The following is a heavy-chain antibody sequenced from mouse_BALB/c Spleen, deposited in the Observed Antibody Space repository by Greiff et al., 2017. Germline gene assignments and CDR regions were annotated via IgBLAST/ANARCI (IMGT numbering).Heavy chain of an antibody. CDR2: IFPGGGNT. J-gene: IGHJ1*01. CDR3: ARNYYGGSCWYFDD. CDR1: GYSFTSYY. Sequence: VQLQQSGPELVKPGASVKLSCKASGYSFTSYYIHWVKQRPGQGLEWIGWIFPGGGNTKYNEKFKGKATLTADTSSSTAYMQLSSLTSVDSAVYYCARNYYGGSCWYFDDWGAGTTVTVAS. V-gene: IGHV1-66*01. D-gene: IGHD1-1*01.